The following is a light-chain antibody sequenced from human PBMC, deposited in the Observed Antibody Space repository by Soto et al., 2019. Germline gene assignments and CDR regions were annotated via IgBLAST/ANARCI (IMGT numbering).Light chain of an antibody. J-gene: IGKJ1*01. CDR2: AAS. CDR1: QSISSY. Sequence: DIHMTQSPSSLSASVGDRVTITCRASQSISSYLNWYQQKPGKAPKLLIYAASSLQSGVPSRFSGSGSGTDFTLTISSLQPEDFATYYSQQSYSTPKTFGQGIKVEIX. V-gene: IGKV1-39*01. CDR3: QQSYSTPKT.